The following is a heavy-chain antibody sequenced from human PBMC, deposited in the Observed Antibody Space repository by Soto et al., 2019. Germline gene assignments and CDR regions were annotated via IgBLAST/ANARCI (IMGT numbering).Heavy chain of an antibody. Sequence: KPSETLSLTCTVSGGSISSYYWSWIRQPPGKGLEWIGYIYYSGSTNYNPSLKSRVTISVDTSKNQFSLKLSSVTAADTAVYYCARGLEGGGWGHVAICFDPCGQGTLVTVSS. V-gene: IGHV4-59*01. CDR1: GGSISSYY. J-gene: IGHJ5*02. D-gene: IGHD3-10*01. CDR2: IYYSGST. CDR3: ARGLEGGGWGHVAICFDP.